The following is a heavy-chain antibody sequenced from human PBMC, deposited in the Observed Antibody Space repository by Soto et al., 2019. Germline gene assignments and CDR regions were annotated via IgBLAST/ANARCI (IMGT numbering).Heavy chain of an antibody. Sequence: VQLLESGGDLVQPGGSLGLFLVGSGFLFNKLAMRWVRPAPGEGVEWVSTIGGTDGDSDGVPWYEDSVKGRFTISRDSSANTLFLHMDNLRAEDSALYYCVKRGRNWGAFDFWGQGTTVVVSS. CDR3: VKRGRNWGAFDF. D-gene: IGHD7-27*01. J-gene: IGHJ3*01. CDR2: IGGTDGDSDGVP. CDR1: GFLFNKLA. V-gene: IGHV3-23*01.